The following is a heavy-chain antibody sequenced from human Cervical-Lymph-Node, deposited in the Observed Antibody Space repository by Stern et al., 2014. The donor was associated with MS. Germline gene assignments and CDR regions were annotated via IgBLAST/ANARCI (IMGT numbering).Heavy chain of an antibody. Sequence: QVKLMQSGAEVKKPGASVRVTCKASGYTFTNNYMHLVRQSPGQGLERMGIIKPSCGSASYAQTFQGRVPMTTDTSTSTVFMVLSSLRSEDTAVYYCARDQKNYDTGGFDYWGQGTLVTVSS. V-gene: IGHV1-46*03. CDR2: IKPSCGSA. CDR1: GYTFTNNY. D-gene: IGHD3-22*01. J-gene: IGHJ4*02. CDR3: ARDQKNYDTGGFDY.